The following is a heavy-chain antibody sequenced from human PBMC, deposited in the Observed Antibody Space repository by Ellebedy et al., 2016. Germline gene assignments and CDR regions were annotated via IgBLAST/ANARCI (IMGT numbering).Heavy chain of an antibody. J-gene: IGHJ3*02. CDR1: GFTFSSYS. V-gene: IGHV3-48*04. CDR3: ARDRVARYFDWLLPLNAFDI. Sequence: GGSLRLXXAASGFTFSSYSMNWVRQAPGKGLEWVSYISSSSSTIYYADSVKGRFTISRDNAKNSLYLQMNSLRAEDTAVYYCARDRVARYFDWLLPLNAFDIWGQGTMVTVSS. CDR2: ISSSSSTI. D-gene: IGHD3-9*01.